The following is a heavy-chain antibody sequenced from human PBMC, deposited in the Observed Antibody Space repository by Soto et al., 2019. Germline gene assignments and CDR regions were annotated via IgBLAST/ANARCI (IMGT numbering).Heavy chain of an antibody. J-gene: IGHJ5*02. D-gene: IGHD3-10*01. CDR1: GFTFSSYG. Sequence: QVQLVESGGGVVQPGRSLRLSCAASGFTFSSYGMHWVRQAPGKGLEWVAVISYDGSNKYYADSVKGRFTISRDNSKNTLYLQMNSLRAEDTAVYYCAKEQMITMVRGPYLNWFDPWGQGTLVTVSS. CDR2: ISYDGSNK. CDR3: AKEQMITMVRGPYLNWFDP. V-gene: IGHV3-30*18.